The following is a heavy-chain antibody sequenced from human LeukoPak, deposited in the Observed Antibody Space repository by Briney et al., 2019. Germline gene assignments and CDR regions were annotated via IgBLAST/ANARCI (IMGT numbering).Heavy chain of an antibody. V-gene: IGHV6-1*01. J-gene: IGHJ4*02. Sequence: SQTLSLTCAISGDSVSSNSAAWNWIRQSQSRGLEWLGRTYYRSKWYNDYAVSVKSRITINPDTSKNQFSLQLNSVTPEDTAVYYCARGLSIRGVRHIDYWGQGTLVTVSS. D-gene: IGHD3-10*01. CDR1: GDSVSSNSAA. CDR2: TYYRSKWYN. CDR3: ARGLSIRGVRHIDY.